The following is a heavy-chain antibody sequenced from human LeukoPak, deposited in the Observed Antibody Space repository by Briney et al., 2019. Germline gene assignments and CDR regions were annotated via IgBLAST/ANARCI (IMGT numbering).Heavy chain of an antibody. V-gene: IGHV3-49*03. Sequence: PGGSLRLSCTASGFTFGDYAMSWFRQAPGKGLEWVGFIRSKAYGGTTEYAASVKGRFTISRDDSKSIAYLQMNSLKTEDTAVYYCTRAEESLDYDSSGYYYLNYMDVWGKGTTVTISS. D-gene: IGHD3-22*01. CDR3: TRAEESLDYDSSGYYYLNYMDV. CDR2: IRSKAYGGTT. CDR1: GFTFGDYA. J-gene: IGHJ6*03.